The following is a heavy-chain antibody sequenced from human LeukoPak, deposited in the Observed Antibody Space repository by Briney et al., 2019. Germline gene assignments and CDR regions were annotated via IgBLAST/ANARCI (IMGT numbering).Heavy chain of an antibody. D-gene: IGHD3-22*01. V-gene: IGHV1-2*02. CDR2: INPNSGGT. Sequence: GASVKVSCKASGYTFTGYYMHWVRQAPGQGLEWMGWINPNSGGTNYAQKFQGRVTMTRDTSISTAYMELSRLRSDDTAVYYCARDNGAGVRVRYYYDSSGPRPPFNYYMDVWGKGTTVTVSS. J-gene: IGHJ6*03. CDR1: GYTFTGYY. CDR3: ARDNGAGVRVRYYYDSSGPRPPFNYYMDV.